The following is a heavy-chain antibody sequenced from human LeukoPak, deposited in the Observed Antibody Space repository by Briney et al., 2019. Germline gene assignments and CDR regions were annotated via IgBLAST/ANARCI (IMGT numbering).Heavy chain of an antibody. CDR3: ARRNRYSYGPNWFDP. J-gene: IGHJ5*02. CDR2: INHSGST. CDR1: GGSLSGYY. Sequence: SETLSLTCAVYGGSLSGYYWSWIRQPPGKGLEWIGEINHSGSTNYNPSLKSRVTISVDTSKNQFSLKLSSVTAADTAVYYCARRNRYSYGPNWFDPWGQGTLVTVSS. V-gene: IGHV4-34*01. D-gene: IGHD5-18*01.